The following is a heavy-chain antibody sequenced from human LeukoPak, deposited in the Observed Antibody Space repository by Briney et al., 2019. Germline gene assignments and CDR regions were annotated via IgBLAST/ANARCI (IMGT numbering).Heavy chain of an antibody. Sequence: GGSLRLSCVVSGFTFSSYSMNWVRQAPGRGLEWVSYISSSSNSIYYADSVKGRFTISRDNAKNSLFLQMNSLRAEDTAVYYCAVSGSYYYYYMDVWGKGTTVTVSS. CDR2: ISSSSNSI. V-gene: IGHV3-48*01. D-gene: IGHD1-26*01. CDR1: GFTFSSYS. J-gene: IGHJ6*03. CDR3: AVSGSYYYYYMDV.